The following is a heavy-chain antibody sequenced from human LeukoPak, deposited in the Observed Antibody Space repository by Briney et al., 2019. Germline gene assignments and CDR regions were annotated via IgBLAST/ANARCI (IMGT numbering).Heavy chain of an antibody. CDR3: AKGDFGGVLFADENWFDS. D-gene: IGHD3-16*01. J-gene: IGHJ5*01. CDR1: GFTFSSYA. CDR2: ISGSGGST. Sequence: AGSLRLSCAASGFTFSSYAMSWVRQAPGKGLEWVSAISGSGGSTYYADPVKGRFTISRDNSKNTLYLQMNSMRAEDTAVYYCAKGDFGGVLFADENWFDSWGQGTLVTVSS. V-gene: IGHV3-23*01.